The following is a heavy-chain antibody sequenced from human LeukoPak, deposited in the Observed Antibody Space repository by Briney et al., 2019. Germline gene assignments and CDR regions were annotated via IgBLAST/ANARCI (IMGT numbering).Heavy chain of an antibody. CDR1: GFTFSSYG. J-gene: IGHJ4*02. D-gene: IGHD3-16*02. CDR2: ISGSGGST. V-gene: IGHV3-23*01. CDR3: AKEGGYGELSSYFDY. Sequence: SGGSLRLSCAASGFTFSSYGMSWVRQAPGKGLEWVSAISGSGGSTYYADSVKGRFTISRDNSKNTLYLQMNSLRAEDTAVCYCAKEGGYGELSSYFDYWGQGTLVTVSS.